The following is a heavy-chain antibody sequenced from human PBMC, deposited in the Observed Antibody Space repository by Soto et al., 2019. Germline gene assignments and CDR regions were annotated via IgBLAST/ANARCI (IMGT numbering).Heavy chain of an antibody. J-gene: IGHJ6*02. CDR2: IYYSGST. D-gene: IGHD6-13*01. V-gene: IGHV4-31*03. Sequence: SETLSLTCTVSGGSISSGGYYWSWIRQHPGKGLEWIGYIYYSGSTYYNPSLKSRVTISVDTSKNQFSLKLSSVTAADTAVYYCARERIAAPNGGMDVWGQGTTVTVS. CDR1: GGSISSGGYY. CDR3: ARERIAAPNGGMDV.